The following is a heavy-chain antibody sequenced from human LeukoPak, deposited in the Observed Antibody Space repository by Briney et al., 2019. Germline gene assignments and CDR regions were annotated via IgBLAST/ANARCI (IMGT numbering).Heavy chain of an antibody. CDR1: GFTFTSYW. D-gene: IGHD6-19*01. Sequence: PGGYLRLSCAASGFTFTSYWMSWVPQAPGKGLVWVANIKQDGNERYYVDSVKGRFTISRDSAKNALYLKMNSLRADDRGVYYCAGSGWQGYYDYWGQGTRVTVSS. V-gene: IGHV3-7*01. J-gene: IGHJ4*02. CDR2: IKQDGNER. CDR3: AGSGWQGYYDY.